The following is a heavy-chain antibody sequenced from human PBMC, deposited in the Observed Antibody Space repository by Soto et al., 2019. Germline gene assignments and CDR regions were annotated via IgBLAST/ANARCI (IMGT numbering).Heavy chain of an antibody. J-gene: IGHJ5*02. D-gene: IGHD6-13*01. V-gene: IGHV1-46*01. CDR2: INPSGGST. CDR1: GYTFTSYS. Sequence: QVQLVQSGAEVKKPGASVKVSCKASGYTFTSYSIHWVRQAPGQGLEWMGIINPSGGSTRCIQKFQGRVIMTRDTSTSTVYMELSSMRSEDTGVYYCAREAPGIDPWGQGTLVTVSS. CDR3: AREAPGIDP.